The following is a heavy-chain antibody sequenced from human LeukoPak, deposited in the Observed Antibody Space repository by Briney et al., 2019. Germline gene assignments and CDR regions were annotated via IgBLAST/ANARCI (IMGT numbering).Heavy chain of an antibody. V-gene: IGHV3-48*03. Sequence: GGSLRLSCAASGFTFSGYEMNWVRQAPGKGLEWVSYISSSGSTIYYADSVKGRFTISRDNAKNSLYLQMNSLRAEDTAVYYCANEDYGDSTFRYWGQGTLVTVSS. D-gene: IGHD4-17*01. J-gene: IGHJ4*02. CDR2: ISSSGSTI. CDR3: ANEDYGDSTFRY. CDR1: GFTFSGYE.